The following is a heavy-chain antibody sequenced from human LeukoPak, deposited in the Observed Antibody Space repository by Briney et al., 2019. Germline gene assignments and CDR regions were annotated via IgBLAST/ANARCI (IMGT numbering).Heavy chain of an antibody. CDR2: YHSSGGK. V-gene: IGHV4-39*01. D-gene: IGHD3-10*01. CDR3: VIRSYSPDVDI. Sequence: PSETLSLTCTVSGGSMLTDNYYWVWIRQPPSKGLEWIGNYHSSGGKQYSRSRSLTRRVTISVDTSAHRFALRLSSVTAADTAVDYCVIRSYSPDVDIWGQGTTVTVSS. J-gene: IGHJ6*02. CDR1: GGSMLTDNYY.